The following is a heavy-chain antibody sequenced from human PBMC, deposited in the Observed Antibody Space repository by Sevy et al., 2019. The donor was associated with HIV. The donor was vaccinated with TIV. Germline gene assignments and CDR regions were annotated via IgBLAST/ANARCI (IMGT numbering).Heavy chain of an antibody. Sequence: SETLFLTCTVSGGSISSYYWSWIRHPPGKGLEWIGYSYYSGSTNYNPSLKSRVTISVDTSKNQFYLKLSSVTAADTAVYYCARGGCSSTSCYRYYYYYGMDVWGQGTTVTVSS. CDR2: SYYSGST. CDR3: ARGGCSSTSCYRYYYYYGMDV. CDR1: GGSISSYY. J-gene: IGHJ6*02. D-gene: IGHD2-2*01. V-gene: IGHV4-59*01.